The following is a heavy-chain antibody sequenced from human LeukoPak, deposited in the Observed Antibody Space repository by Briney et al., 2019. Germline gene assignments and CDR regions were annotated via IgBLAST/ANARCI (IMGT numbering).Heavy chain of an antibody. D-gene: IGHD6-19*01. CDR2: ISGSCGST. J-gene: IGHJ4*02. Sequence: GGSLRLSYAASGFTFSSYAMSCVRQAPGKGLEWVSAISGSCGSTYYADSAKRRFTISRHNSKNTLYLQMNSRRAQDTAVYYCAKDALVWLVEPRVDYWGQGTLVTVSS. CDR1: GFTFSSYA. V-gene: IGHV3-23*01. CDR3: AKDALVWLVEPRVDY.